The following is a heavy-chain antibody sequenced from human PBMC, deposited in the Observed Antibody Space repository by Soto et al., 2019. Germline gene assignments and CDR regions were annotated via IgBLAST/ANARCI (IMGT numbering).Heavy chain of an antibody. D-gene: IGHD3-10*01. CDR3: AREYYYGSGPRY. Sequence: XSVKVSCKASGSTFTSYGISWVRQAPGQGLEWMGWIXAYNAXTNYAQTLQGXXTMTTATXXTTAYMDLRGLRSDDTAVYYCAREYYYGSGPRYWGQGTLVTVSS. CDR2: IXAYNAXT. V-gene: IGHV1-18*01. CDR1: GSTFTSYG. J-gene: IGHJ4*02.